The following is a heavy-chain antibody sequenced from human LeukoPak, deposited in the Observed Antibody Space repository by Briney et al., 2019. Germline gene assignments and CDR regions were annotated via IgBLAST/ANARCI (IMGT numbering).Heavy chain of an antibody. V-gene: IGHV3-30*02. CDR2: IRYDGNNK. J-gene: IGHJ4*02. D-gene: IGHD3-10*01. Sequence: GGSLRLSCAASGFTFGSFGMHWVRQAPGKGLEWVAYIRYDGNNKYYADSVKGRFTLSRDNSKNTLYLQMNSLRGQDTAVYYCAKAGRIYGPLYYFDYWGQGTLVTVSS. CDR1: GFTFGSFG. CDR3: AKAGRIYGPLYYFDY.